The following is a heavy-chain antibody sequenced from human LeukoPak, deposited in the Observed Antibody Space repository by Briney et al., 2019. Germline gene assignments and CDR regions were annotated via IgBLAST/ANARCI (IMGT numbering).Heavy chain of an antibody. CDR3: ARHEAMDDY. D-gene: IGHD5-18*01. V-gene: IGHV3-53*01. CDR2: IYSGGST. CDR1: GFTVSSNY. J-gene: IGHJ4*02. Sequence: GGSLRLSCAASGFTVSSNYMSWVRQAPGKGLEWVSVIYSGGSTYYADSVKGRFTISRDDSKNTLYLQMNSLKASDTAMYYCARHEAMDDYWGQGTLVTVSS.